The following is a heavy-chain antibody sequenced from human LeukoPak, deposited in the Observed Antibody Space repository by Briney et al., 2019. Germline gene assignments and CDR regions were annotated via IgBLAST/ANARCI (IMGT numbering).Heavy chain of an antibody. J-gene: IGHJ4*02. CDR1: RYTFTSYG. Sequence: SVKVSCKTSRYTFTSYGISWVRQAPGQGLEWMGGIIPIFGTANYAQKFQGRVTITTDESTSTAYMELSSLRSEDTAVYYCASFIAAADFDYWGQGTLVTVSS. CDR2: IIPIFGTA. D-gene: IGHD6-13*01. CDR3: ASFIAAADFDY. V-gene: IGHV1-69*05.